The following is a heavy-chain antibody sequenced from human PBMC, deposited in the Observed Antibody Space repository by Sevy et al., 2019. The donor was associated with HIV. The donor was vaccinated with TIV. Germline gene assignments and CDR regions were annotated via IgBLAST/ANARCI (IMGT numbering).Heavy chain of an antibody. CDR2: IGNKANSYAT. D-gene: IGHD2-21*01. J-gene: IGHJ4*02. CDR1: GFTFSDYY. V-gene: IGHV3-72*01. CDR3: ARVMRRILWWSLDS. Sequence: GGSLRLSCAASGFTFSDYYMHWVRQAPGKGLEWGGRIGNKANSYATESAASVKGRFTISRDDSKNSLYLQMHSLKTDDTAVYYCARVMRRILWWSLDSWGQGTLVTVSS.